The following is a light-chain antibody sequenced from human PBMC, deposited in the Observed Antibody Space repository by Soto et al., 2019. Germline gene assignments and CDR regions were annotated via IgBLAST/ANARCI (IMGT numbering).Light chain of an antibody. CDR1: QNIGSS. V-gene: IGKV3-11*01. J-gene: IGKJ4*01. Sequence: EIVLTQSPATLSLSPGERATLSCRASQNIGSSLAWYQQKSGQAPRLLINDASNRATGIPARFSGSGSWTDFTLSISSLEPEDFAVYYCQQRSDWPLTFGGGTKVEIK. CDR3: QQRSDWPLT. CDR2: DAS.